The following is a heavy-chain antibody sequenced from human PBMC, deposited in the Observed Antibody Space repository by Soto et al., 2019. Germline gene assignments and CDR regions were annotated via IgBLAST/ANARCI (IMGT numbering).Heavy chain of an antibody. Sequence: QVQLVESGGGVVQPGRSLRLSCAASGFTFSSYGMHWVRQAPGKGLEWVAVIWYEGRNKYYAESVKGRFTISRDNSKNTPYLQMNSLRAEDTAVYYCARERGTYSSSWDTHLYYYGMDVWGQGTTVTVSS. CDR2: IWYEGRNK. D-gene: IGHD6-13*01. V-gene: IGHV3-33*01. CDR3: ARERGTYSSSWDTHLYYYGMDV. CDR1: GFTFSSYG. J-gene: IGHJ6*02.